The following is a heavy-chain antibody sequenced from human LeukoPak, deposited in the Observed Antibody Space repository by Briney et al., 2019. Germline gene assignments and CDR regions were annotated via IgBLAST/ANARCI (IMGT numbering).Heavy chain of an antibody. D-gene: IGHD6-19*01. V-gene: IGHV4-59*01. CDR2: IYYSGST. J-gene: IGHJ3*02. CDR1: GVSISSYY. CDR3: ARAGWYDAFDI. Sequence: SSETLSLTCTVSGVSISSYYWSWIRQPPGKGLEWLGYIYYSGSTNYNPSLKSRVTISVDTSKNQFSLKLSSVTAADTAVCYCARAGWYDAFDIWGQGTMVTVSS.